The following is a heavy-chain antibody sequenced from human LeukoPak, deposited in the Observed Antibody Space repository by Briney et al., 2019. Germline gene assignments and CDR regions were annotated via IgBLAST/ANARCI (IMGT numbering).Heavy chain of an antibody. V-gene: IGHV4-34*01. CDR2: IHNSGTT. D-gene: IGHD3-10*01. CDR3: ARRYYYNLGSFPFDF. CDR1: GGPFSGYF. J-gene: IGHJ4*02. Sequence: ETLSLTCAVSGGPFSGYFWSWIRQSSGKGLEWIGEIHNSGTTNYNPSLNSRVTISEDTSKNQFYLNLSSVTAADTAVYYCARRYYYNLGSFPFDFWGQGTLVTVSS.